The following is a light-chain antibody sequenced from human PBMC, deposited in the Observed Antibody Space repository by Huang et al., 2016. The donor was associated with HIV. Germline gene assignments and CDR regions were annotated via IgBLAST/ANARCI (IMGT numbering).Light chain of an antibody. CDR2: DAS. J-gene: IGKJ1*01. Sequence: IQMNQSPSSLSASVAERVTLTCRASQGISNSLAWYQQKTGKPPRLLVSDASKLESGVPPRFSGSGSGTDYTLTISSLQPEDFATYYCQQYFSALWTFGQGTKV. V-gene: IGKV1-NL1*01. CDR1: QGISNS. CDR3: QQYFSALWT.